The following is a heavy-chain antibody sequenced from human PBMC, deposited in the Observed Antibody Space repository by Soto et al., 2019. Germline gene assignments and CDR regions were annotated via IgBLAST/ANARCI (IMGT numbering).Heavy chain of an antibody. V-gene: IGHV4-31*03. Sequence: SETLSLTCTVSGGSISSGGYYWSWIRQHPGKGLEWIGYIYYSGSTYYNPSLKSRVTISVDTSKNQFSLKLSSVTAADTAVYYCAREAGYFDLGIDYWGQGTLVTVSS. D-gene: IGHD3-9*01. CDR2: IYYSGST. CDR3: AREAGYFDLGIDY. J-gene: IGHJ4*02. CDR1: GGSISSGGYY.